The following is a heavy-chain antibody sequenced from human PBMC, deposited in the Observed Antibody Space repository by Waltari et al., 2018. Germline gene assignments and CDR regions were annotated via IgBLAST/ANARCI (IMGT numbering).Heavy chain of an antibody. CDR1: GESFLGYF. D-gene: IGHD2-21*01. CDR3: ASYGEVPASYFFDH. Sequence: QVQLHQWGAGRLNPSETLSLTCAVSGESFLGYFWSWVRQSPGKGLEWLGSIHYSGSTNYHPTLGLRLSLSGAQTRKQFSLTLTSVAAADAALYFCASYGEVPASYFFDHWGQGTLVTVSS. J-gene: IGHJ4*01. V-gene: IGHV4-34*01. CDR2: IHYSGST.